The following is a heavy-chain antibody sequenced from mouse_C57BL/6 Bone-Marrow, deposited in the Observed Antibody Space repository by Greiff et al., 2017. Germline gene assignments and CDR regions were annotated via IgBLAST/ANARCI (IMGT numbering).Heavy chain of an antibody. CDR3: TRRLYYDSDYDFEN. V-gene: IGHV5-6*02. CDR2: ISSGGSYT. Sequence: EVKLQESGGDLVKPGGSLKLSCAASGFTFSSYGMSWVRQTPDKRLEWVATISSGGSYTYYPDNVKGGFTISGDNAKNTLYLQMSSLKSEDTAMYYCTRRLYYDSDYDFENWGQGATVTVAS. D-gene: IGHD1-1*02. CDR1: GFTFSSYG. J-gene: IGHJ2*01.